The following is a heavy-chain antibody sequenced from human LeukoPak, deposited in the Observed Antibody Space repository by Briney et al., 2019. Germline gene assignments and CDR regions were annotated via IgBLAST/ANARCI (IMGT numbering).Heavy chain of an antibody. Sequence: SETLSLTCAVYGGSFSGYYWSWIRQPPGKGLEWIGEINHSGSTNYNPSLKSRVTISVDTSKNQFSLKLSSVTAADTAVYYCERRLERPWFDPWGQGTLVTVSS. CDR1: GGSFSGYY. CDR2: INHSGST. V-gene: IGHV4-34*01. J-gene: IGHJ5*02. CDR3: ERRLERPWFDP. D-gene: IGHD1-1*01.